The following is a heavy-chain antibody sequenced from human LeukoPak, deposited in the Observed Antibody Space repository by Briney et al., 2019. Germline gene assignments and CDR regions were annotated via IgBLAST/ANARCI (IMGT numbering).Heavy chain of an antibody. D-gene: IGHD6-13*01. V-gene: IGHV3-23*01. CDR2: ISVSDTT. Sequence: GGSLRLSCAASGFIFSSYAMSWVRQAPGKGLEWISAISVSDTTYYADSVKGRFTISRDNSKNTLYLQMNSLRAEDTALYYCALSGGSDWYGLECWGQGTLVTVPS. CDR1: GFIFSSYA. CDR3: ALSGGSDWYGLEC. J-gene: IGHJ4*02.